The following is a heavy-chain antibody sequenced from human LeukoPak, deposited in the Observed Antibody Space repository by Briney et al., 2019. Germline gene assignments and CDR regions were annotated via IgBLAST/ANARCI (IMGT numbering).Heavy chain of an antibody. J-gene: IGHJ6*02. V-gene: IGHV1-18*01. Sequence: ASVNVCCYSSGYTFTIFGISGVRQAPAQALAWVKSLSAHNGNTSYAPKPQGRLTMTTDTSTSTAYMELRSLRSDDTAVYYCARDTPYYDILTGYYTFGYYYYGMDVWGQGTTVTVSS. CDR1: GYTFTIFG. CDR2: LSAHNGNT. CDR3: ARDTPYYDILTGYYTFGYYYYGMDV. D-gene: IGHD3-9*01.